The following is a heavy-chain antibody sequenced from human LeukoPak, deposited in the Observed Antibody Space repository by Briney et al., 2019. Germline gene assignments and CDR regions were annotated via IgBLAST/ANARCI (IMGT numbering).Heavy chain of an antibody. V-gene: IGHV3-7*01. Sequence: GGSLRLSCAASGFTFTSYWMSWVRQAPGKGLEWVANVRQDGSEKHYVDSVKGRFTISRDNSKNTLYLQMSGLRAEDTAVYYCATSAHIEVGTAPPPDYWGQGTLVTVTS. J-gene: IGHJ4*02. CDR1: GFTFTSYW. CDR3: ATSAHIEVGTAPPPDY. CDR2: VRQDGSEK. D-gene: IGHD2-21*02.